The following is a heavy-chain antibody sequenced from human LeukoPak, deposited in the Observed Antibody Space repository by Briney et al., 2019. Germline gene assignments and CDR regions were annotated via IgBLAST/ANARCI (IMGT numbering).Heavy chain of an antibody. CDR3: ARDSYYDSSGYYKYNWFDP. V-gene: IGHV4-38-2*02. D-gene: IGHD3-22*01. Sequence: SETLSLTCTVSGYSIRSGYYWGWIRQPPGKGLEWIGSIYHSGSTYYNPSLKSRVTISVDTSKNQFSLKLSSVTAADTAVYYCARDSYYDSSGYYKYNWFDPWGQGTLVTVSS. CDR2: IYHSGST. CDR1: GYSIRSGYY. J-gene: IGHJ5*02.